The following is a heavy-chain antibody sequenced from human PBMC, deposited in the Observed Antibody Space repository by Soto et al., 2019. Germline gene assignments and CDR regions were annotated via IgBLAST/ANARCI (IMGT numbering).Heavy chain of an antibody. D-gene: IGHD2-15*01. Sequence: EVQLVESGGGLVQPGGSLRLSCAASGFTFSRYWMSWVRQAPGKGLEWVADIKKDASEKYYVDSVKGRFTISRDNAKNSLFLQGNSLTAVDTAVYYCARVADGDGDNSRYRHLDYWGQGTLVTVSS. V-gene: IGHV3-7*04. CDR1: GFTFSRYW. CDR2: IKKDASEK. CDR3: ARVADGDGDNSRYRHLDY. J-gene: IGHJ4*02.